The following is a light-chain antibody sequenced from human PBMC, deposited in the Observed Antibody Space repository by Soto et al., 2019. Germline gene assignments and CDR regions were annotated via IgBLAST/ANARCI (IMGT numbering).Light chain of an antibody. Sequence: EIVSTQSPATLSLSPGERATLSCRASQSVSSYLAWYQQKPGQAPRLLIYDASNRATGIPARFSGSGSGTDFTLTISSLEPEDFAVYYCQQRSNWPQWTFGQGTKVDIK. CDR2: DAS. J-gene: IGKJ1*01. V-gene: IGKV3-11*01. CDR3: QQRSNWPQWT. CDR1: QSVSSY.